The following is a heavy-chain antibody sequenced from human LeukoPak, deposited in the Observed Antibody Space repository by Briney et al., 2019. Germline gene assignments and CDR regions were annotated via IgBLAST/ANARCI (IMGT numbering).Heavy chain of an antibody. CDR3: ARGTAGYHSSYFDY. CDR2: IDSDGSAT. CDR1: GFTFGSPW. V-gene: IGHV3-74*01. Sequence: GGSLRLSCAASGFTFGSPWMHWVRQAPGKGLVWVSRIDSDGSATAYADSVKGRFTISRDNAENTLYLQMNSLRAEDTAVYYCARGTAGYHSSYFDYWGQGTLVTVSS. D-gene: IGHD5-18*01. J-gene: IGHJ4*02.